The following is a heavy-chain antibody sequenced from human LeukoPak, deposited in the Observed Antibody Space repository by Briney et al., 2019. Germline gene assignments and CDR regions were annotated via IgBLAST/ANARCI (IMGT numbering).Heavy chain of an antibody. CDR3: ARLSVAAAGPTGYYYYYYMDV. J-gene: IGHJ6*03. V-gene: IGHV4-4*07. D-gene: IGHD6-13*01. Sequence: SETLCLTCTVSGGSISSYYWSWIRQPAGKGLEWIGRIYTSGSTNYNPSLKSRVTMSVDTSKNQFSLKLSSVTAADTAVYYCARLSVAAAGPTGYYYYYYMDVWGKGTTVTISS. CDR1: GGSISSYY. CDR2: IYTSGST.